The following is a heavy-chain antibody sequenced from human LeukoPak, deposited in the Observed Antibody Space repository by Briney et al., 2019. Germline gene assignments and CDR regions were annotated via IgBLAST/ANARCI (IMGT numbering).Heavy chain of an antibody. CDR3: ASEYYDILTGYNGIDY. CDR1: GLTFSSYS. D-gene: IGHD3-9*01. J-gene: IGHJ4*02. CDR2: ISSSSSYI. Sequence: GGSLRLSCAASGLTFSSYSMNWVRQAPGKGLEWVSSISSSSSYIYYADSVKGRFTISRDNAKNSLYLQMNSLRAEDTAVYYCASEYYDILTGYNGIDYWGQGTLVTVSS. V-gene: IGHV3-21*01.